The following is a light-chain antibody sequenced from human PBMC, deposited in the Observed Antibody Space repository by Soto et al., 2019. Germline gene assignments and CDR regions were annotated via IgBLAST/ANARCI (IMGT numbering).Light chain of an antibody. CDR1: QSVSSN. Sequence: EIVMTQSPATLSVSPLEIGTLCCMASQSVSSNLAWYQQKPGQAPRLLIYGASSRATGIPDRFSGSGSGTDFTLTISKLEPEDFAVYYCQQYGSSPGTFGQGTKVDIK. CDR3: QQYGSSPGT. CDR2: GAS. V-gene: IGKV3-20*01. J-gene: IGKJ1*01.